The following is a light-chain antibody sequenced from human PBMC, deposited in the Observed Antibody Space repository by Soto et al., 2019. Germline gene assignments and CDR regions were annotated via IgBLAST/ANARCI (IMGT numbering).Light chain of an antibody. CDR3: SSYTSSSTVLYV. CDR2: DVS. J-gene: IGLJ1*01. CDR1: SSDVGGYNY. V-gene: IGLV2-14*01. Sequence: QSLLTQPASVSGSPGQSTTISCTGTSSDVGGYNYVSWYQQHPGKAPKLMIYDVSNRPSGVSNRFSGSKSGNTASLTISGLQAEDVADYYCSSYTSSSTVLYVFGTGTKVTVL.